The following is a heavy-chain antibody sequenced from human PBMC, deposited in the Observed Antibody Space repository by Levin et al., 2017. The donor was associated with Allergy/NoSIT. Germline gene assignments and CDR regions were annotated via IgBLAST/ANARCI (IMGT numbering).Heavy chain of an antibody. J-gene: IGHJ4*02. Sequence: SSQTLSLTCAVYGGSFSGYYWSWIRQPPGKGLEWIGEINHSGSTNYNPSLKSRVTISVDTSKNQFSLKLSSVTAADTAVYYCARGPGTYYGSGSLYFDYWGQGTLVTVSS. CDR1: GGSFSGYY. CDR2: INHSGST. D-gene: IGHD3-10*01. CDR3: ARGPGTYYGSGSLYFDY. V-gene: IGHV4-34*01.